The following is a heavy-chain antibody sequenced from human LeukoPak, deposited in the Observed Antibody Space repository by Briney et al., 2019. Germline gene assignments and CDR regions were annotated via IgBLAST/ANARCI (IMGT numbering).Heavy chain of an antibody. CDR1: GFTFSRSA. CDR2: IIYSGGAT. J-gene: IGHJ4*02. V-gene: IGHV3-23*01. D-gene: IGHD3-22*01. Sequence: PGGSLRLSCAASGFTFSRSAMTWVRQGPGTGLEFVASIIYSGGATYYADSVKGRFTTSRDNSKNTLYLQMNSLRAEDTALYYCAKDGLYYDGSEHVYYFDSWGQGPLVTVSS. CDR3: AKDGLYYDGSEHVYYFDS.